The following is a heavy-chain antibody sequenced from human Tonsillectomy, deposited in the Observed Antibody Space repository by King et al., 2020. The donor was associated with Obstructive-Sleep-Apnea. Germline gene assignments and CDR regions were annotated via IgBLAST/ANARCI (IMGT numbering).Heavy chain of an antibody. CDR2: ISGSGGST. D-gene: IGHD3-10*01. CDR3: AKDKVWTGSGSYSFDY. CDR1: GFTFSSYA. Sequence: VQLVESGGGLVQPGGSLRLSCAASGFTFSSYAMSWVRQAPGKGLEWGSAISGSGGSTYYADSVQGRFTISRDNSKNTLYLQMNSLRAEDTAEYYCAKDKVWTGSGSYSFDYWGQGTLVTVSS. V-gene: IGHV3-23*04. J-gene: IGHJ4*02.